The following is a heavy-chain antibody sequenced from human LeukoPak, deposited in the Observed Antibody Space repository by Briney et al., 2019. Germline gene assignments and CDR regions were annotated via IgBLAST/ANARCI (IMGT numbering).Heavy chain of an antibody. V-gene: IGHV3-30-3*01. CDR2: ISYDGSNK. J-gene: IGHJ4*02. D-gene: IGHD6-13*01. Sequence: PGGSLRLSCAASGFTFSSYAMHWVRQAPGKGLEWVAVISYDGSNKYYADSVKGRFTISRDDSKNTLYLQMNSLRAEDTAVYYCARDRGMAAAGTWYFDYWGQGTLVTVSS. CDR3: ARDRGMAAAGTWYFDY. CDR1: GFTFSSYA.